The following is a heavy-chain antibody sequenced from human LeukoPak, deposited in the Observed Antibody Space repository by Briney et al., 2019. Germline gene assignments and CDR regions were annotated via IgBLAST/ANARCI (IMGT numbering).Heavy chain of an antibody. Sequence: GGSLRLSCAASGFTVSSNYMSWVRQAPGKGLEWVSIIYSGGSTYYADSVKGRFTISRDNSKNTLYLQMDSLRAEDTAVYYCAKDLGAYGDFTHFDFWGQGTLVTVSS. J-gene: IGHJ4*02. D-gene: IGHD4-17*01. V-gene: IGHV3-53*01. CDR3: AKDLGAYGDFTHFDF. CDR1: GFTVSSNY. CDR2: IYSGGST.